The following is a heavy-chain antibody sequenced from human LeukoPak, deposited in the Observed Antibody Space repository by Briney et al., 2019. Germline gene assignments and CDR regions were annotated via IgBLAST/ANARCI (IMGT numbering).Heavy chain of an antibody. D-gene: IGHD6-13*01. CDR1: GYTFTGYY. CDR3: ARDRIAAAGTRWFDP. Sequence: ASVNVSCNASGYTFTGYYMHWVRQAPGQGLEGMGWINPNSGGTNYAQKFQGRVTITRDTFISTAYMELSRLRSDDTAVYYCARDRIAAAGTRWFDPWGQGTLVTVSS. CDR2: INPNSGGT. J-gene: IGHJ5*02. V-gene: IGHV1-2*02.